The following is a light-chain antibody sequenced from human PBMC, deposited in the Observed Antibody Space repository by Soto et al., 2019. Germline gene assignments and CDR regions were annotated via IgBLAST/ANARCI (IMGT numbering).Light chain of an antibody. CDR1: TSDVGGYNY. J-gene: IGLJ1*01. CDR2: EVS. CDR3: SSYRSSSTYV. V-gene: IGLV2-14*01. Sequence: QPVLTQPASVSGSPGQSITISCTGTTSDVGGYNYVSWYQQHPGKVPKLIIYEVSNRPSGISNRFSGSKSGNTASLTISGLQAEDEADYYCSSYRSSSTYVFGTGTKLTVL.